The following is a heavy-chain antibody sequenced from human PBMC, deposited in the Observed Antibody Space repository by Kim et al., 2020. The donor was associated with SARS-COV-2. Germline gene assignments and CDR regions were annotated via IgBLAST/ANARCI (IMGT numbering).Heavy chain of an antibody. D-gene: IGHD6-19*01. V-gene: IGHV4-39*01. CDR1: GGSLSSSSYY. Sequence: SETLSLTCTVSGGSLSSSSYYWGWIRQPPGKGLEWIGTAYYSGNTYYNPSLKSRVTISVDTSKNQFSLKLGSVTAADTAVYYCARQQRYSSGWYVAFYYYCMDVWGKGTTVTVSS. CDR3: ARQQRYSSGWYVAFYYYCMDV. J-gene: IGHJ6*03. CDR2: AYYSGNT.